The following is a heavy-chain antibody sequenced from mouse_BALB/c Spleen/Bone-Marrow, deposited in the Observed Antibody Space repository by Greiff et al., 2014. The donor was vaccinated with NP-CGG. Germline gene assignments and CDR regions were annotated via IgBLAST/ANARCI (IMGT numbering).Heavy chain of an antibody. Sequence: EVQGVESGGGLVQPGDSLRLSCATSGFTFGDFYMEWVRQPPGKRLEWIAASRNKAKHYTTEYSASVKGRFIVSRDTSQSILYLQMNALRAEDTAIYYCARDVGYGNYFVYWGQGTLVTVSA. J-gene: IGHJ3*01. D-gene: IGHD2-10*02. CDR3: ARDVGYGNYFVY. CDR2: SRNKAKHYTT. CDR1: GFTFGDFY. V-gene: IGHV7-1*02.